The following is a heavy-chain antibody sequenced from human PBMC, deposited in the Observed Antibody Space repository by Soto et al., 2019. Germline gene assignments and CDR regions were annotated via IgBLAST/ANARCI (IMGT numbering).Heavy chain of an antibody. Sequence: QVQLEQSGAEVKRPGSSVTVSCKASGGTLSSYTISWVRQAPGQGLEWMGGIIPLLGTAKYAQKFQGRVTISAYKFTNTISLELTGLRSDDTAKYYCARDSTLGDCDYLDVYYYYYMDLWGKGTTVTGSS. V-gene: IGHV1-69*08. J-gene: IGHJ6*03. CDR3: ARDSTLGDCDYLDVYYYYYMDL. D-gene: IGHD4-17*01. CDR2: IIPLLGTA. CDR1: GGTLSSYT.